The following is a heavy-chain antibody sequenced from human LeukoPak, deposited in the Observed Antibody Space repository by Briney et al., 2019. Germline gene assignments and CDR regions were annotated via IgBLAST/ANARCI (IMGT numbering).Heavy chain of an antibody. D-gene: IGHD4-17*01. CDR2: ISGSGGST. CDR1: GFTFSSYA. CDR3: AKSGDYGYWYFDL. Sequence: GGSLRLSCAASGFTFSSYAMSWVRQAPGKGLEWVSAISGSGGSTYYADSAKGRFTISRDNFKNTLYLQMNSLRAEDTAVYYCAKSGDYGYWYFDLWGRGTLVTVSS. V-gene: IGHV3-23*01. J-gene: IGHJ2*01.